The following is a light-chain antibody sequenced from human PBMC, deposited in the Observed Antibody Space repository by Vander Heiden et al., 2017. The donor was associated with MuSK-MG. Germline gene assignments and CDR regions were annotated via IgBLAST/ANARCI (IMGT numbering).Light chain of an antibody. CDR3: QEWKSSPVV. CDR1: NLGHKY. Sequence: SYELTQPPSVSVSPGQTASITCSGDNLGHKYSSWYHQKPGQSPVLYIYQDITRPSGIPERVSGSISATTVTLYISGTQAVEESYYYCQEWKSSPVVIGRGNKPAVL. V-gene: IGLV3-1*01. J-gene: IGLJ2*01. CDR2: QDI.